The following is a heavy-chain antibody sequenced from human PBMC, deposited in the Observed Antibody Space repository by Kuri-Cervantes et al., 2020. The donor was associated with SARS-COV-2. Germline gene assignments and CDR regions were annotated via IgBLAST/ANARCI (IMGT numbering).Heavy chain of an antibody. J-gene: IGHJ5*02. CDR1: GFIFNDYC. CDR3: ARDPGGVFLRGIMILSAHWFDT. D-gene: IGHD3-9*01. Sequence: GESLKISCAASGFIFNDYCMGWIRQAPGKGLEWVSYISSSGNNMYYADSVKGRFTISRDDATNSLHLQLNGLRAEDTAVYYCARDPGGVFLRGIMILSAHWFDTWGQGTLVTVSS. CDR2: ISSSGNNM. V-gene: IGHV3-11*04.